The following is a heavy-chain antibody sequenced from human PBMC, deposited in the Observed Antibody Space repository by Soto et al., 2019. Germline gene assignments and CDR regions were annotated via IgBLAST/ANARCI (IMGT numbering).Heavy chain of an antibody. Sequence: LQLQGSGPGLVQPSETLSLTCTVSGGSISSSTFCWGWIRQPPGEGLEWIGGVCYSGNTRYNPSHASRVTISLDTSKNQFSLKVSSVTAADTAVYYCARSPLRDWSYSIPRTFDYWGQGTLVTVSS. CDR1: GGSISSSTFC. CDR3: ARSPLRDWSYSIPRTFDY. D-gene: IGHD1-26*01. J-gene: IGHJ4*02. CDR2: VCYSGNT. V-gene: IGHV4-39*01.